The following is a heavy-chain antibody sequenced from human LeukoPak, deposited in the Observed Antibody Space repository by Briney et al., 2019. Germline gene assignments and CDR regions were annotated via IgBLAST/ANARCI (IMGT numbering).Heavy chain of an antibody. V-gene: IGHV4-59*01. J-gene: IGHJ6*03. D-gene: IGHD5-24*01. CDR1: GGSISNYY. CDR2: IYDSVTT. CDR3: ARALVEMATSDPDVYYYYYYMDV. Sequence: SETLSLTCTVSGGSISNYYWSWIRQPPGNGLERIGYIYDSVTTKYNPSLKSRVTMSLDMSKNQFSLTLSSVTAADTAVYYCARALVEMATSDPDVYYYYYYMDVWGKGTTVTISS.